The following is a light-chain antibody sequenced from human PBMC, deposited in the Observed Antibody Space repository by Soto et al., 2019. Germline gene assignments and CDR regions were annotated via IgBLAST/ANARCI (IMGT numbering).Light chain of an antibody. Sequence: EIVLTQSPGTLYLSPWERATLFCRASQSVSSSYLAWYQQKPGQAPRLLIYGASSRATGIPDRFSGSGSGTDFTLTISRLEPEDFAVYYCQQFGSSVTFGQGTRLE. V-gene: IGKV3-20*01. J-gene: IGKJ5*01. CDR3: QQFGSSVT. CDR2: GAS. CDR1: QSVSSSY.